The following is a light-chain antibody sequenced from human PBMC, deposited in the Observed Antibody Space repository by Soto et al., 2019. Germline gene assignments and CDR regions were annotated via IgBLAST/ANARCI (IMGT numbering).Light chain of an antibody. J-gene: IGKJ2*01. V-gene: IGKV3-15*01. CDR1: QSVSSN. Sequence: EIVMTRSPATLSVPPGEIATLSCRASQSVSSNLAWYQQKPDQAPRLLIYGASTRATGVPARFSGSGSGTEFTLTISSLQSEDFAVYYCLQYNNWPYTFGPGTKLESK. CDR3: LQYNNWPYT. CDR2: GAS.